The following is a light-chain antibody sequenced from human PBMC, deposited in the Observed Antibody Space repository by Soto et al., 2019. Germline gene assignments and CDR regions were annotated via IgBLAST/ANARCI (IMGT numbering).Light chain of an antibody. J-gene: IGKJ5*01. V-gene: IGKV3-20*01. CDR3: QQYGGSPIT. CDR2: GAS. CDR1: QSVTTR. Sequence: IVLTQSPGTLSLSPGERVTLSCRASQSVTTRLAWYQHKPGQAPTLLMSGASNRASGVPVRFSGSGSGTDFTLTITRLEHEDFALYYCQQYGGSPITFGLWTRLEIK.